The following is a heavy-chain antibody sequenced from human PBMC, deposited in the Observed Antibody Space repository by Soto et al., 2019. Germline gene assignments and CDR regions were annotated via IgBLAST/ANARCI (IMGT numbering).Heavy chain of an antibody. D-gene: IGHD3-22*01. CDR3: ARGQDYYDSSGYYYLDP. V-gene: IGHV3-11*06. CDR2: ISSSSSYT. CDR1: GFTFSDYY. J-gene: IGHJ5*02. Sequence: GGSLRLSCAASGFTFSDYYMSWIRQAPGKGLEWVSYISSSSSYTNYADSVKGRFTISRDNAKNSLYLQMNSLRAEDTAVYYCARGQDYYDSSGYYYLDPWGQGTLVTVSS.